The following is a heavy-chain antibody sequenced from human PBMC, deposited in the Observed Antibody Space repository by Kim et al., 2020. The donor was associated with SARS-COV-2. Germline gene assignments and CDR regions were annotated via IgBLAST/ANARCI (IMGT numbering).Heavy chain of an antibody. J-gene: IGHJ5*02. D-gene: IGHD6-6*01. CDR1: GFTFDDYA. CDR3: AKDSYSSSLLLLAT. Sequence: GGSLRLSCAASGFTFDDYAMHWVRQAPGKGLEWVSGISWNSGSIGYADSVKGRFTISRDNAKNSLYLQMNSLRAEDTALYYCAKDSYSSSLLLLATWGQGTLVTVSS. V-gene: IGHV3-9*01. CDR2: ISWNSGSI.